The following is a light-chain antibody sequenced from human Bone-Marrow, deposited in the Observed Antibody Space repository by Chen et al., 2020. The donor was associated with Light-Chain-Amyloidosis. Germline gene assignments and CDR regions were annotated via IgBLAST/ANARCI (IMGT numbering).Light chain of an antibody. Sequence: SYELTQPPSVSVSPGQTARITCSGDDLPTKYAYWYQQKPGQAPVLVIHRDTERPSVISERFSGSSSGTTGTLTSSGVQAEDEADYHCQSADSSGTYEVIFGGGTKLTVL. J-gene: IGLJ2*01. CDR3: QSADSSGTYEVI. CDR2: RDT. V-gene: IGLV3-25*03. CDR1: DLPTKY.